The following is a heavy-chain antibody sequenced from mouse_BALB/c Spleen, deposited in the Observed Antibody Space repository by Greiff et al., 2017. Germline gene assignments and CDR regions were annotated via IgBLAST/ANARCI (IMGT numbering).Heavy chain of an antibody. CDR3: TKKAGGNFPDV. CDR1: GFSLTSYG. Sequence: VQLVESGPSLVQPSQSLSITCTVSGFSLTSYGVHWVRQSPGQGLEWLGVIWRGGSTDYNAAFMSRLSITKDNSTSQVFFKMNSLQADDTAIYCCTKKAGGNFPDVWGEGTTVTVSA. V-gene: IGHV2-5-1*01. D-gene: IGHD2-1*01. J-gene: IGHJ1*01. CDR2: IWRGGST.